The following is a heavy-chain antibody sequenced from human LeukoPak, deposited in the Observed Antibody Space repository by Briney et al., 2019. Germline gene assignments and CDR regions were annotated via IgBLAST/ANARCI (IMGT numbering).Heavy chain of an antibody. CDR2: ISGSGSST. J-gene: IGHJ4*02. Sequence: PGGSLRLSCAASGFTFSSYAMSWVRQAPGKGLEWVSAISGSGSSTYYADSVKGRFTISRDNSKNTLYLQMNSLRAEDTAVCYCAKDGNRYYYGSGSSSYFDYWGQGTLVTVSS. CDR1: GFTFSSYA. D-gene: IGHD3-10*01. CDR3: AKDGNRYYYGSGSSSYFDY. V-gene: IGHV3-23*01.